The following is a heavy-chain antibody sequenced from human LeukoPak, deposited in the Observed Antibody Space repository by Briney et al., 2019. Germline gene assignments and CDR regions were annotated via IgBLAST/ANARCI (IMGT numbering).Heavy chain of an antibody. CDR2: IWYDGINK. J-gene: IGHJ4*02. V-gene: IGHV3-33*06. D-gene: IGHD3-16*01. CDR3: AKDLSWGPSDY. CDR1: GFTFSSYG. Sequence: GXXLRLSCAASGFTFSSYGMHGVRQAPGKGLEWLAVIWYDGINKSYADSVKGRFTISRDNSENTLYLQMNSLRAEDTAVYYCAKDLSWGPSDYWGQGTLVTVSS.